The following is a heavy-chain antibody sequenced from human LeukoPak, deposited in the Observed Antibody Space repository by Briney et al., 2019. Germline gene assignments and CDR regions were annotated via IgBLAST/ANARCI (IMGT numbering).Heavy chain of an antibody. J-gene: IGHJ4*02. D-gene: IGHD6-19*01. V-gene: IGHV3-9*01. CDR1: GFTFDDYA. CDR2: ISWNSGSI. CDR3: ATQGIAVAGTHYGY. Sequence: GGSLRLSCAASGFTFDDYAMHWVRQAPGKGLEWVSGISWNSGSIGYADSVKGRFTISRDNAKNSLYLQMNSLRAEDTALYYCATQGIAVAGTHYGYWGQGTLVTVSS.